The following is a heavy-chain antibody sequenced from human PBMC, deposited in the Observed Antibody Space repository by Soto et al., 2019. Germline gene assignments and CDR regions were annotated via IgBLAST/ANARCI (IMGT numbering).Heavy chain of an antibody. D-gene: IGHD2-15*01. CDR2: IMPIFRAP. V-gene: IGHV1-69*12. CDR3: ASWLKGPDIGNYYYGMDV. Sequence: QVQLVQSGAEVKKPGSSVKVSCKASGGAFSDYAFSWVRQAPGQGLEWLGGIMPIFRAPDYAQKVQGRVTITADEFTRTAYMEMNSLRSEDTAVYYCASWLKGPDIGNYYYGMDVWGQGTTVTVS. J-gene: IGHJ6*02. CDR1: GGAFSDYA.